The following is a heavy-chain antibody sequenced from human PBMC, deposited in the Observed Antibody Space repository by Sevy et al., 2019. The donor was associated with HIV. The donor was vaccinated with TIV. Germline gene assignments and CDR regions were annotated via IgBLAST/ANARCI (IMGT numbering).Heavy chain of an antibody. V-gene: IGHV3-23*01. Sequence: GGSLRLSCAASGFTFSKYSMSWVRQPPGKGLEWVSTLSFGCGEINYADSVKGRFTISRYNAKSSVYLQMNNLRPEDTAMYYCAREGCTKPHDYWGQGTLVTVSS. J-gene: IGHJ4*02. CDR2: LSFGCGEI. D-gene: IGHD2-8*01. CDR3: AREGCTKPHDY. CDR1: GFTFSKYS.